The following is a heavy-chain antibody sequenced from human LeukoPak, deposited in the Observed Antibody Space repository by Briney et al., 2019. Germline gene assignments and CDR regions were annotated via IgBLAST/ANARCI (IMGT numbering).Heavy chain of an antibody. V-gene: IGHV6-1*01. CDR2: TYYRSKWYT. D-gene: IGHD5-12*01. CDR3: ARERYGGYDFSSGGWYGFDY. CDR1: GDSVSSNSVA. Sequence: SQTLSLTCAISGDSVSSNSVAWHWIRQSPSRGLEWLGKTYYRSKWYTDYAVSLKSRMTINADTSKNQFSLQLNSVTPDDTAVYYCARERYGGYDFSSGGWYGFDYWCPGTLVTVSS. J-gene: IGHJ4*02.